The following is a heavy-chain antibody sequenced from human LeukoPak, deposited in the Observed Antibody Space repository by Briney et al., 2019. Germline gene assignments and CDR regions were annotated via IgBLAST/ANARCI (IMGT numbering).Heavy chain of an antibody. CDR1: GFTFSSYS. CDR2: ISSSSSYI. J-gene: IGHJ4*02. D-gene: IGHD3-3*01. Sequence: GGSLRLSCAASGFTFSSYSMNWVRQAPGKGLEWVSSISSSSSYIYYADSVKGRFTISRDNAKNSLYLQMNSLRAEDTAVYYCATNGGSRYDFWSGYSLWGQGTLVTVSS. V-gene: IGHV3-21*01. CDR3: ATNGGSRYDFWSGYSL.